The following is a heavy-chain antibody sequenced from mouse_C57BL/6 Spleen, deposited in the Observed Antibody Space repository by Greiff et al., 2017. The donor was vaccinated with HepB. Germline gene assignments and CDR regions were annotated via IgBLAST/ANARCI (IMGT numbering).Heavy chain of an antibody. CDR2: INPSTGGT. J-gene: IGHJ4*01. D-gene: IGHD2-1*01. V-gene: IGHV1-42*01. CDR3: ARGAYGNLYYAMDY. Sequence: VQLQQSGPELVKPGASVKISCKASGYSFTGYYMNWVKQSPEKSLEWIGEINPSTGGTTYNQKFKAKATLTVDKSSSTAYMQLKSLTSEDSAVYYCARGAYGNLYYAMDYWGQGTSVTVSS. CDR1: GYSFTGYY.